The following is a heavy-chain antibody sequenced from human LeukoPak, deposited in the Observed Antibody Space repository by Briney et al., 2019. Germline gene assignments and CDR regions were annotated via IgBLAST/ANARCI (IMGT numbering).Heavy chain of an antibody. Sequence: TSETLSLTCAVYGGSFSGYYWSWIRQPPGKGLEWIAEINHSGSTNYNPSLKSRVTISVDTSKNQFSLKLSSVTAADTAVYYCARADYFIAAAAFDIWGQGTMVTVSS. CDR2: INHSGST. V-gene: IGHV4-34*01. CDR3: ARADYFIAAAAFDI. CDR1: GGSFSGYY. D-gene: IGHD6-13*01. J-gene: IGHJ3*02.